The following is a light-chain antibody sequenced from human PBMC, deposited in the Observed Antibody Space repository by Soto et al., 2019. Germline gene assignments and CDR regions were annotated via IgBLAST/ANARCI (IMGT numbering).Light chain of an antibody. V-gene: IGLV1-51*01. CDR3: GTWDSSLNGVV. Sequence: QSVLTQPPSVSAAPGQKVTISCSGSSSNIGNNYVSWYQQLPGTAPKLLIYDNNKRPSGIPDRFSGSKSGTSATLGITGLQTGDEADYYCGTWDSSLNGVVFGGGTQLTVL. J-gene: IGLJ2*01. CDR1: SSNIGNNY. CDR2: DNN.